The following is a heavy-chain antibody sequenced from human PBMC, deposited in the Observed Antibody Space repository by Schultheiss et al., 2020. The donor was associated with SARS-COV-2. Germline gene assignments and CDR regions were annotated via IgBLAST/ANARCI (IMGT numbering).Heavy chain of an antibody. V-gene: IGHV3-23*01. D-gene: IGHD6-19*01. J-gene: IGHJ4*02. CDR1: GFTFSSYG. CDR2: ISGSGGST. Sequence: GGSLRLSCAASGFTFSSYGMSWVRQAPGKGLEWVSAISGSGGSTYYADSVKGRFTISRDNPTNSMDLQMNSLGVEDTAVYYCAGGSGWHIDYWGQGILVTVSS. CDR3: AGGSGWHIDY.